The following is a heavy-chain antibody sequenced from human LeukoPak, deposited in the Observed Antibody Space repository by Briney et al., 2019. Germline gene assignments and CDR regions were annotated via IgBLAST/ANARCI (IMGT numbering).Heavy chain of an antibody. J-gene: IGHJ4*02. V-gene: IGHV4-30-2*03. CDR3: ARHGPIYSSSWKTPDLDY. CDR1: GGSISSGGYY. Sequence: SQTLSLTCTVSGGSISSGGYYWSWIRQPPGKGLEWIGYIYHSGSTYYNPSLKSRVTISVDTSKNQFSLKLSSVTAADTAVYYCARHGPIYSSSWKTPDLDYWGQGTLVTVSS. D-gene: IGHD6-13*01. CDR2: IYHSGST.